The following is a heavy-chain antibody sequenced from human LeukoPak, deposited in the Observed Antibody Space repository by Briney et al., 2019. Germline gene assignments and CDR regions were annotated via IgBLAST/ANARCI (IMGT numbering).Heavy chain of an antibody. CDR3: ARGERYNYGCFDY. CDR1: DDSISSISYY. D-gene: IGHD5-18*01. CDR2: IYYSGST. J-gene: IGHJ4*02. V-gene: IGHV4-61*05. Sequence: PSETLSLTCTVSDDSISSISYYWGWIRQPPGKGLEWIGYIYYSGSTNYNPSLTSRVTISVDTSENQFSLKLRSVTAADTAVYYCARGERYNYGCFDYWGPGTLVTVSS.